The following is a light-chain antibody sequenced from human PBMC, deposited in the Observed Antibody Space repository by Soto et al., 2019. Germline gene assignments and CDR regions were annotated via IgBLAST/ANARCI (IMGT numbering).Light chain of an antibody. J-gene: IGLJ2*01. CDR3: SSYPRSSTVV. V-gene: IGLV2-14*01. CDR1: SSDVGGYNY. CDR2: EVS. Sequence: QSALTQPASVSGSPGQSITISCTGTSSDVGGYNYVSWYQQHPGKAPKLMIYEVSNRPSGVSNRFSGSKSGNTASLTISRLQAEDEAHYYCSSYPRSSTVVFGGGTKLTVL.